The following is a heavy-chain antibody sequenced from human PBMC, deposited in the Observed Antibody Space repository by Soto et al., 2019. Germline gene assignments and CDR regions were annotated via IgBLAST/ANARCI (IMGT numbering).Heavy chain of an antibody. CDR1: GFTFSSYS. CDR2: ISSSGSTQ. CDR3: ARLPAAMGYYYYGMDV. D-gene: IGHD2-2*01. J-gene: IGHJ6*02. V-gene: IGHV3-48*02. Sequence: EAQVVESGGGLVQPGWSLRLSCAASGFTFSSYSMNWVRQAPGKGLEWVSYISSSGSTQYYADSVKGRFTLSRDNAKNSLYLQMNSLRDEDTAVYYCARLPAAMGYYYYGMDVWGQGTTVTVSS.